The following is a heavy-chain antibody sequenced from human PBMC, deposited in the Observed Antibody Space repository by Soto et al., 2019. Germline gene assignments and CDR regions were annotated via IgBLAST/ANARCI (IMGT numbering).Heavy chain of an antibody. CDR2: IRSKAYGGTT. Sequence: LRLSCTASGFTFGDYAMSWFRRAPGKGLEWVGFIRSKAYGGTTEYAASVKGRFTISRDDSKSIAYLQMNSLKTEDTAVYYCTRCPPHYDFWSGYYTGKNWFDPWGQGTLVTLSS. CDR1: GFTFGDYA. J-gene: IGHJ5*02. V-gene: IGHV3-49*03. D-gene: IGHD3-3*01. CDR3: TRCPPHYDFWSGYYTGKNWFDP.